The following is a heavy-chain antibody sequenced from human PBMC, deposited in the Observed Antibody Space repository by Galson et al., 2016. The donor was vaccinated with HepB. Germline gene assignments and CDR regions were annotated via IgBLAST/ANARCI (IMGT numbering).Heavy chain of an antibody. Sequence: SETLSLTCGVSGGSITSSTWWSWVRQPPGKGLEWIGEMYYSGSTNYNPSLKRRVTISVDNYKNQFSLRLTSVTAADTAVYYCARRVYYNSSGPYYDYYGMDVWGPWTTVIVSS. V-gene: IGHV4-4*02. CDR1: GGSITSSTW. CDR2: MYYSGST. D-gene: IGHD3-22*01. J-gene: IGHJ6*02. CDR3: ARRVYYNSSGPYYDYYGMDV.